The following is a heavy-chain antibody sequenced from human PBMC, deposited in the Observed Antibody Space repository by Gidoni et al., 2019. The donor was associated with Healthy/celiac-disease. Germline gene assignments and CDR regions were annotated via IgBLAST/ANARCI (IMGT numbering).Heavy chain of an antibody. J-gene: IGHJ6*02. V-gene: IGHV1-69*06. D-gene: IGHD6-19*01. CDR2: IIPIFGTA. CDR3: ARLSSGAGYYYYYGMDV. CDR1: GGTFSSYA. Sequence: QVQLVQSGAEVKKPGSSVKVSCKASGGTFSSYAISWVRQAPGQGLEWMGGIIPIFGTANYAQKFQGRVTITADKSTSTAYMELSSLRSEDTAVYYCARLSSGAGYYYYYGMDVWGQGTTVTVSS.